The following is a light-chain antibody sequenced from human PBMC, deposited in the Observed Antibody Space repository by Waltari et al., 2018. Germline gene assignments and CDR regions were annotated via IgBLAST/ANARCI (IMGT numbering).Light chain of an antibody. CDR1: NSNIGNNY. V-gene: IGLV1-51*01. CDR3: GTWDSSLYAVV. J-gene: IGLJ2*01. Sequence: QSVLTQPPSVSAAPGQKVTISCSGGNSNIGNNYVSWYQQFPGTAPKLLISEENRRPSGIPDRFSGSKAGTSASLGITGLQTGDEADYYGGTWDSSLYAVVFGGGTKLTAL. CDR2: EEN.